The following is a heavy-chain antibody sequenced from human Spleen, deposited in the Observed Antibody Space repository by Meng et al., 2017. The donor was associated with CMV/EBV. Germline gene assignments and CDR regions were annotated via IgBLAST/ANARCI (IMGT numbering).Heavy chain of an antibody. Sequence: ASVKVSCKASGYTFTGYYMHWVRQAPGQGLEWMGWINPNSGGTNYAQKFQGRVTMTRDTSISTAYMELSRLRSDDTAVYYCARDRGFLASNWFDPWGQGTLVTVSS. D-gene: IGHD5-12*01. J-gene: IGHJ5*02. CDR1: GYTFTGYY. V-gene: IGHV1-2*02. CDR3: ARDRGFLASNWFDP. CDR2: INPNSGGT.